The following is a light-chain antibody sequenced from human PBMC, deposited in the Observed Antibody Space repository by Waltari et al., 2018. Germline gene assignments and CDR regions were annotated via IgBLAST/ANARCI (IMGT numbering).Light chain of an antibody. J-gene: IGLJ2*01. CDR2: EVT. CDR3: SSYGGTNNFVL. V-gene: IGLV2-8*01. CDR1: SSAVGAYNF. Sequence: QSALPQPPSASGSPGQSITISCTGTSSAVGAYNFVSWYQQYPGRAPKVLIYEVTQRPSGVPDRFSGSKSGNTASLTVSGLQAEDEADYYCSSYGGTNNFVLFGGGTKLTVL.